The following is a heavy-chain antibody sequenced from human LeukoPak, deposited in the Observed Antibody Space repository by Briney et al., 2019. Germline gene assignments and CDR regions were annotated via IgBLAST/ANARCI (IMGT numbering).Heavy chain of an antibody. CDR3: ARGDYSGSYLHNWFDP. Sequence: ASVKVSCKASGYTFTSYDINWVRQATGQGLEWMGWMNPNSGNTGYAQKFQGRVTMTRDTSISTAYMELSSLRSEDTAVYYCARGDYSGSYLHNWFDPWGQGTLVTVSS. J-gene: IGHJ5*02. D-gene: IGHD1-26*01. CDR1: GYTFTSYD. CDR2: MNPNSGNT. V-gene: IGHV1-8*01.